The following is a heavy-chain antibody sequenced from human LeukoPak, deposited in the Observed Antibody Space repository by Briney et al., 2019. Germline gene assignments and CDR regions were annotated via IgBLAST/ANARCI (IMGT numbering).Heavy chain of an antibody. J-gene: IGHJ3*02. CDR2: ISSSSSTI. CDR3: ARESYSSSYDPAFDI. CDR1: GFTFSSYA. D-gene: IGHD6-13*01. Sequence: GGSLRLSCAASGFTFSSYAMSWVRQAPGKGLEWVSYISSSSSTIYYADSVKGRFTISRDNAKNSLYLQMNSLRDEDTAVYYCARESYSSSYDPAFDIWGQGTMVTVSS. V-gene: IGHV3-48*02.